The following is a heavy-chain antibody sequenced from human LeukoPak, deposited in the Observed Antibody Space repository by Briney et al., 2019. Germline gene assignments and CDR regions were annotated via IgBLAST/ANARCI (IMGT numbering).Heavy chain of an antibody. CDR3: ARGAGGIGFDY. J-gene: IGHJ4*02. CDR1: GGSISSGGYS. Sequence: SETLSLTCAVSGGSISSGGYSWSWIRQPLGKGLEWIGYIYHSGCTYYNPSLKSRVTISVDRSKNQFSLKLSSVTAADTAVYYCARGAGGIGFDYWGQGTLVTVSS. D-gene: IGHD1-1*01. CDR2: IYHSGCT. V-gene: IGHV4-30-2*01.